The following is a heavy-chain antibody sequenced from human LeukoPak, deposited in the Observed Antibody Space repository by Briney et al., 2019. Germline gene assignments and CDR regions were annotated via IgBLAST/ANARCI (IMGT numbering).Heavy chain of an antibody. J-gene: IGHJ5*02. D-gene: IGHD2-15*01. V-gene: IGHV1-2*02. CDR1: GYTFTGYY. CDR2: INRNSGGT. CDR3: ARDRVVAATFLFDP. Sequence: ASVKVSCKASGYTFTGYYMHWVRQAPGQGLEWMGWINRNSGGTNYAQKFQGRVTMTRDTSISTAYMELSRLRSDDTAVYYCARDRVVAATFLFDPWGQGTLVTVSS.